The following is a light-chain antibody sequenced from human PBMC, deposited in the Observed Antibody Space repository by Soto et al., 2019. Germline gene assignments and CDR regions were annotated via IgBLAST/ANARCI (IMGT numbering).Light chain of an antibody. V-gene: IGKV1-5*03. Sequence: DIQMTQSSSSLSAYVGDRVTITCRASQSISVWLAWYQQKAGKAPNLLIYKASRLESGVPSRFSGSGSETEFTLTISGLQPGDAATYYCQQYNSYSPTFGQGTKVDIK. CDR3: QQYNSYSPT. CDR1: QSISVW. CDR2: KAS. J-gene: IGKJ1*01.